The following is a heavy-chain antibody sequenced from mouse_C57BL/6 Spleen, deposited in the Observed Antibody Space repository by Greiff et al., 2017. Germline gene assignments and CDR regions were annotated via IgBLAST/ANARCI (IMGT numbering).Heavy chain of an antibody. D-gene: IGHD3-1*01. J-gene: IGHJ2*01. CDR1: GYSFTGYY. V-gene: IGHV1-43*01. Sequence: VQLKESGPELVKPGASVKISCKASGYSFTGYYMHWVKQSSEKSLEWIGEINPSTGGTSYNQKFKGKATLTVDKSSSTAYMQLKSLTSEDSAVYYCARGGYGGFDYWGQGTTLTVSS. CDR2: INPSTGGT. CDR3: ARGGYGGFDY.